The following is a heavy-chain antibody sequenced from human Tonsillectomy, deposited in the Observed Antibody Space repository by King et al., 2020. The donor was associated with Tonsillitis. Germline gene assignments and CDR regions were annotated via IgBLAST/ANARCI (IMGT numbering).Heavy chain of an antibody. J-gene: IGHJ4*02. CDR2: INPNSGVT. CDR1: GYTFTGYY. D-gene: IGHD1-14*01. CDR3: ANLEY. Sequence: VQLVESGAEVQKPGASVKVSCKASGYTFTGYYIHWVRQAPGQGLEWMGWINPNSGVTRYAQNFQGRVTMTRDTATSTAYMEVTKLKSDDTAVYYCANLEYWGQGTLVIVSA. V-gene: IGHV1-2*02.